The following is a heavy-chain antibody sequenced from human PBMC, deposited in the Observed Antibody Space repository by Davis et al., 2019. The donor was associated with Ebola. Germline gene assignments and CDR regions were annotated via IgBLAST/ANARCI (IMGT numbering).Heavy chain of an antibody. V-gene: IGHV3-33*08. CDR3: ARSATRGSYDLYYFDY. J-gene: IGHJ4*02. CDR1: GFTFSNYG. D-gene: IGHD1-26*01. Sequence: GESLKISCAASGFTFSNYGIHWVRQAPGKGLEWVAVIWYDGSNKYYADSVKGRFTISRDNSKNTLYLQMNSLRAEDTAVYYCARSATRGSYDLYYFDYWGQGTLVTVSS. CDR2: IWYDGSNK.